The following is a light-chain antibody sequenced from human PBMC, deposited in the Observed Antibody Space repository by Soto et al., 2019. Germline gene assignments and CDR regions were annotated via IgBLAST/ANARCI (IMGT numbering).Light chain of an antibody. CDR1: QSVSNNY. CDR3: QKYNSAPLN. CDR2: AAS. Sequence: TQSPGALSLSPGERATLSCRASQSVSNNYLAWYQQKPGKIPNLLIYAASTLQAGVPSRFSGSGSGTDFTLTISSLQPEDVAAYYCQKYNSAPLNFGGGTKVDIK. J-gene: IGKJ4*01. V-gene: IGKV1-27*01.